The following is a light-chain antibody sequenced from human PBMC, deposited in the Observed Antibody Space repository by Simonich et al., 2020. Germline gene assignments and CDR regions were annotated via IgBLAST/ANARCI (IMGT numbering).Light chain of an antibody. V-gene: IGLV6-57*03. Sequence: NFMLTQPHSVSESPGKTVTISCTRSSGSIASNYVQWYQQRPGSAPTTVIYEDNQSPSGVPDRFSGSIDSSSNSASLTISGLKTEDEADYYCSSYTSSSTWVFGGGTKLTVL. J-gene: IGLJ3*02. CDR2: EDN. CDR1: SGSIASNY. CDR3: SSYTSSSTWV.